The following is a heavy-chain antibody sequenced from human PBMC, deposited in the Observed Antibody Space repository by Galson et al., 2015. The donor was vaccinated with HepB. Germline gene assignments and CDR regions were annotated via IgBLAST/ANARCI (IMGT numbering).Heavy chain of an antibody. D-gene: IGHD6-13*01. CDR1: GFTFSNAW. J-gene: IGHJ4*02. V-gene: IGHV3-15*07. Sequence: LRLSCAASGFTFSNAWMNWVRQAPGKGLEWVGRIKSKTDGGTTDYAAPVKGRFTISRDDSKNTLYLQMNSLKTEDTAVYYCTTDLSGHSSQDYWGQGTLVTVSS. CDR2: IKSKTDGGTT. CDR3: TTDLSGHSSQDY.